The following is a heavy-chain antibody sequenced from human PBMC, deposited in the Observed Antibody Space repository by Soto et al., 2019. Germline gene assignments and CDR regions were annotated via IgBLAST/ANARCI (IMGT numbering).Heavy chain of an antibody. D-gene: IGHD3-10*01. Sequence: EVPLLESGGGLVQPGGSLSLSCAASGFTFNNYAMTWVRQAPGKGLEWVSAISGGGDTTSYADSVKGRFTVSRDGSTNTLYLQMSSLRAEDTALYYCAKGRGGSGSLTPRVDFWGQGTLVTVSS. V-gene: IGHV3-23*01. CDR1: GFTFNNYA. CDR2: ISGGGDTT. CDR3: AKGRGGSGSLTPRVDF. J-gene: IGHJ4*02.